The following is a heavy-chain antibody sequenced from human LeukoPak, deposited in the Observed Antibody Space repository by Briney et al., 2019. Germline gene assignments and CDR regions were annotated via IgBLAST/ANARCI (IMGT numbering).Heavy chain of an antibody. Sequence: SETLSLTCAVYGGSFSGHYWSWIRQPPGKGLEWIGEINHSGSTNYNPSLKSRVTISVDTSKNQFSLKLSSVTAADTAVYYCARGRGWYRNWGQGTLVTVSS. CDR3: ARGRGWYRN. CDR2: INHSGST. J-gene: IGHJ4*02. CDR1: GGSFSGHY. V-gene: IGHV4-34*01. D-gene: IGHD6-19*01.